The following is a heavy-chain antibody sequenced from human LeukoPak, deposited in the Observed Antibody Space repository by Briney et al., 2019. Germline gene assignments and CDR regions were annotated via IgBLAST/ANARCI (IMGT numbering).Heavy chain of an antibody. CDR3: AWFATTTNDVFDN. V-gene: IGHV4-59*12. CDR2: IHYSGSP. J-gene: IGHJ3*02. D-gene: IGHD5-24*01. CDR1: GGSISSYY. Sequence: SETLSLTCTVSGGSISSYYWSWIRQPPGKGLEWIGYIHYSGSPNYNPSLKSRAIISVDTSKNQFSLKLSSVTAADTAVYYCAWFATTTNDVFDNWGQGTKVTVSS.